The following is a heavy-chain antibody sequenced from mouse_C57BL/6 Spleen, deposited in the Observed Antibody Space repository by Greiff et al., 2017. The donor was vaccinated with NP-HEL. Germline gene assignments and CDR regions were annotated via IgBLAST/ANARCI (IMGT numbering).Heavy chain of an antibody. CDR1: GFSLTSYG. Sequence: QVHVKQSGPGLVQHSQSLSITCTVSGFSLTSYGVHWVRQSPGKGLEWLGVIWSGGSTDYNAAFISRLSISKDNAKSQVFFKMNSLQADDTAIYYCARNWGYGSSYRYFDVWGTGTTGTVSS. V-gene: IGHV2-2*01. CDR3: ARNWGYGSSYRYFDV. CDR2: IWSGGST. J-gene: IGHJ1*03. D-gene: IGHD1-1*01.